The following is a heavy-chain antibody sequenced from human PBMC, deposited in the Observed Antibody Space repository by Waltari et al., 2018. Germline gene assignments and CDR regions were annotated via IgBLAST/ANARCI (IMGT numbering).Heavy chain of an antibody. J-gene: IGHJ4*02. CDR1: VGTFSSYA. CDR3: ARGLYCGGDCYRFDY. Sequence: QVQLVQSGAEVKKPGSSVKVSCTASVGTFSSYAISWVRLAPGQGLEWMGGIIPIFGTANYAQKFQGRVTITADESTSTAYMELSSLRSEDTAVYYCARGLYCGGDCYRFDYWGQGTLVTVSS. CDR2: IIPIFGTA. V-gene: IGHV1-69*01. D-gene: IGHD2-21*01.